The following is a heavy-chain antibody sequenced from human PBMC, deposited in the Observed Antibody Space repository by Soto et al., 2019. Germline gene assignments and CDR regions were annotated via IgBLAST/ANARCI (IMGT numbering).Heavy chain of an antibody. CDR1: GYTFTSYY. CDR3: AGDLYAMSVPGRAYFGY. J-gene: IGHJ4*02. V-gene: IGHV1-46*01. CDR2: INPSGGST. D-gene: IGHD2-8*01. Sequence: QVQLVQSGAEVKKPGASVKVSCKASGYTFTSYYMHWVRQAPGQGLEWMGIINPSGGSTSYAQKFQGRVSMTRVTSTSTVSMELSSMGSEDTAVDYWAGDLYAMSVPGRAYFGYWGQGTLVTVSS.